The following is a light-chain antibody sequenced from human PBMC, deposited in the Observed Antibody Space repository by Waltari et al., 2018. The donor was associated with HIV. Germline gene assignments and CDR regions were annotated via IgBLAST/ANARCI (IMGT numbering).Light chain of an antibody. CDR3: CSYAGTYTLV. CDR2: DVS. V-gene: IGLV2-11*01. Sequence: QSALTQPRSVSGSPGQSVTISCTGTSSDVGGYNYVSWHQQPPGKAPKVMIYDVSKRPSGVPDRFSGSKSGNTASLTISGLHPEDEADYYCCSYAGTYTLVFGGGTKLTVL. J-gene: IGLJ2*01. CDR1: SSDVGGYNY.